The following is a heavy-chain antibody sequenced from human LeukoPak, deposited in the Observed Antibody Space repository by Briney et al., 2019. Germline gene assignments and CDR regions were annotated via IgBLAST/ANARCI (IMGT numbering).Heavy chain of an antibody. CDR2: IRYDGSNK. J-gene: IGHJ3*02. Sequence: PGGSLRLSCAASGFTFSSYGMHWVRQAPGKGLEWVAFIRYDGSNKYYADSVKGRFTISRDNSKNTLYLQMNSLRAEDTAVYYCAREFALYSSGRSDAFDIWGQGTMVTVSS. CDR3: AREFALYSSGRSDAFDI. CDR1: GFTFSSYG. V-gene: IGHV3-30*02. D-gene: IGHD6-19*01.